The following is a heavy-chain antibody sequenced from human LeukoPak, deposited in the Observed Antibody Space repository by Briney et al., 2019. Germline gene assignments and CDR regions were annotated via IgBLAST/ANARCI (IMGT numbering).Heavy chain of an antibody. Sequence: SETLSLTCTVSGGSISSYYWSWIRQPPGKGLEWIGYIYYSGSTNYNPSLKSRVTISVDTSKNQFSLKLSSVTAADTAVYYCARDRAHYYGSGGYYMGENWYFDLWGRGTLVTVSS. V-gene: IGHV4-59*01. CDR2: IYYSGST. CDR3: ARDRAHYYGSGGYYMGENWYFDL. D-gene: IGHD3-10*01. J-gene: IGHJ2*01. CDR1: GGSISSYY.